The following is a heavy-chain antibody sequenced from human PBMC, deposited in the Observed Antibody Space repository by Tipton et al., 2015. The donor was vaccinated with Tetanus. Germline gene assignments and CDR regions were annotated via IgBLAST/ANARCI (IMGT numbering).Heavy chain of an antibody. V-gene: IGHV3-9*01. D-gene: IGHD6-19*01. Sequence: SLRLSCAASGFTFDDFAMHWVRQAPGKGLEWVSGLSWGGGTIGYADSVKGRFTISRDNAKNSLYLQMNSLRAEDTAVYYCAREYSSGWSVFDYWGQGTLVTVSS. CDR1: GFTFDDFA. CDR3: AREYSSGWSVFDY. CDR2: LSWGGGTI. J-gene: IGHJ4*02.